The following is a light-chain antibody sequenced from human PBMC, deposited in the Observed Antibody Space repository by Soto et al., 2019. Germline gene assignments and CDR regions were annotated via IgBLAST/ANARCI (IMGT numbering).Light chain of an antibody. CDR3: QHYDDWPRT. V-gene: IGKV3-15*01. J-gene: IGKJ1*01. CDR1: QSVSSD. CDR2: GAS. Sequence: ELVMTQSPATLSVSPGERATLSCRASQSVSSDLAWYHQKPGQAPRLLIYGASTRATGISARFSGSGSGTEFTLTINSLQSEDFAVYYCQHYDDWPRTFGLGTKVDIK.